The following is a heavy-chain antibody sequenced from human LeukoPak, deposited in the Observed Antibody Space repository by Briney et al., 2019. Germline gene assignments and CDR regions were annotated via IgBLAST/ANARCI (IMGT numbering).Heavy chain of an antibody. Sequence: GGSLRLSCAASGFTFSSYSMNWVRQAPEKGLEWVSSISSGTTYIYYADSLKGRFTISRDNAKSSLYLQMNSLSAEDTAVYYCAKASDYGDYFSGMDVRGQGTTVTVSS. CDR1: GFTFSSYS. D-gene: IGHD4-17*01. CDR2: ISSGTTYI. J-gene: IGHJ6*02. V-gene: IGHV3-21*01. CDR3: AKASDYGDYFSGMDV.